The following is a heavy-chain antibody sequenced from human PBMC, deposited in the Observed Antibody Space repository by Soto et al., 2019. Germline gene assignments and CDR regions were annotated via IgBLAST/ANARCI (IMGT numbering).Heavy chain of an antibody. V-gene: IGHV4-39*01. CDR1: GGSISSSSYY. D-gene: IGHD5-18*01. J-gene: IGHJ6*04. Sequence: SETLSLTCTVSGGSISSSSYYWGWIRQPPGKGLEWIGSIYYSGSTYYNPSLKSRVTISVDTSKNQFSLKLSSVTAADTAVYYCARQAQDTAITPHYYYGMDVWGKGTTVT. CDR2: IYYSGST. CDR3: ARQAQDTAITPHYYYGMDV.